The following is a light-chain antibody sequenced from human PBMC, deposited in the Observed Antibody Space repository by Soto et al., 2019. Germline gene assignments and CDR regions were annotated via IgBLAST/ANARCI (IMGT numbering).Light chain of an antibody. CDR1: QSVSSNY. J-gene: IGKJ1*01. Sequence: EIVLTQSPGTLSLSPGEGATLSCRASQSVSSNYLAWYQQKPGQAPRLLIYGASNRATGIPDKFSGSGSGTDFTLTIGRLEPEDFAVYYCQQYLITPWTFGQGTKVDI. V-gene: IGKV3-20*01. CDR3: QQYLITPWT. CDR2: GAS.